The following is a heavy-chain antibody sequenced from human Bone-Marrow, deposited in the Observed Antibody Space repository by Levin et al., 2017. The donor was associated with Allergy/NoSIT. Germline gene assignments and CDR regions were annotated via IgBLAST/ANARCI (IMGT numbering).Heavy chain of an antibody. CDR2: IYSGGST. CDR3: ERGSFGELLSH. D-gene: IGHD3-10*01. J-gene: IGHJ4*02. Sequence: GGSLRLSCAASGFTVSSNYMSWVRQAPGKGPEWVSVIYSGGSTYYADSVKGRFTISRDNSKNTLYLQMNSLRAEDTAVYYCERGSFGELLSHWGQGTLVTVSS. CDR1: GFTVSSNY. V-gene: IGHV3-53*01.